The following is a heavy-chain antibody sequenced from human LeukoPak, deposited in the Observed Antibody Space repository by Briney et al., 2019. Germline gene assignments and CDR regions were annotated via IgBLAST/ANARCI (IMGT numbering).Heavy chain of an antibody. CDR2: IYYSGST. J-gene: IGHJ3*02. D-gene: IGHD4-17*01. V-gene: IGHV4-39*01. CDR1: GGSISSSSYY. Sequence: SETLPLTCTVSGGSISSSSYYWGWIRQPPGKGLEWIGNIYYSGSTYYNPSLKSRVTISVDTSKNQFSLKLNSVTAADTAVYYCARLRSDAFDIWGQGTMVTVSS. CDR3: ARLRSDAFDI.